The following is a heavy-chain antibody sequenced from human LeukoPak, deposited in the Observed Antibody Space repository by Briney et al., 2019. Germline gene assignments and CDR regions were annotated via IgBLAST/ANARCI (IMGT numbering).Heavy chain of an antibody. D-gene: IGHD2-21*02. CDR3: ARGGGLLFGYFDL. CDR2: IYYSGST. J-gene: IGHJ2*01. V-gene: IGHV4-39*07. CDR1: GRSISSSSYY. Sequence: SETLSLTCTVSGRSISSSSYYWGRIRQPPGKGLEWIGSIYYSGSTYYNPSLKSRVTISVDTSKNQFSLKLSSVTAADPAVYYCARGGGLLFGYFDLWGRGTLVTVSS.